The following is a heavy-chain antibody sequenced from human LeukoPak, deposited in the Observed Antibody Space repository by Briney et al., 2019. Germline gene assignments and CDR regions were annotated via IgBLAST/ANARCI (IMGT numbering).Heavy chain of an antibody. D-gene: IGHD2-2*03. CDR3: AQGGYFAFDF. V-gene: IGHV3-23*01. J-gene: IGHJ3*01. CDR1: GFAFSTYD. CDR2: INRSGGK. Sequence: PGGSLRLSCVASGFAFSTYDMQWVRQAPGKGLEWVSGINRSGGKYYTDSAKGRFTISRDNSKSTLYLEMNSLRADDTAVYYCAQGGYFAFDFWGQGTMVTVSS.